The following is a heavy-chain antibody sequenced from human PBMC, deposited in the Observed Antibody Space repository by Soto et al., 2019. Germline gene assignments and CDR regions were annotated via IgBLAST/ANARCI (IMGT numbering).Heavy chain of an antibody. V-gene: IGHV4-39*01. CDR1: GDSISSSLYY. Sequence: QLQLQESGPGLVKPSETLSLTCTVSGDSISSSLYYYVWILQPPGKVLEWLGTLFYPGTTYHTPSLRSRVTVSPGSLETQVALSLTSVTAAETAGYNCARRKQFLLQGWGSGMDPWGQGTTVAVPS. J-gene: IGHJ6*02. CDR2: LFYPGTT. D-gene: IGHD4-4*01. CDR3: ARRKQFLLQGWGSGMDP.